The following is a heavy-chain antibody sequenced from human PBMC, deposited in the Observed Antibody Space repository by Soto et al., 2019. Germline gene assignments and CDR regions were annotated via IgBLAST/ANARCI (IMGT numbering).Heavy chain of an antibody. CDR2: INHSGST. CDR1: GGSFRCYY. J-gene: IGHJ5*02. Sequence: SETLCLTCAVDGGSFRCYYWSWIRKTPGKGLEWIGEINHSGSTNYNPSLKSRVTISVDTSKNQFSLKLSSVTAADTAVYYCARGTPEAYCSGGSCPGSRSSDWFDPWGQGTLVTVSS. CDR3: ARGTPEAYCSGGSCPGSRSSDWFDP. D-gene: IGHD2-15*01. V-gene: IGHV4-34*01.